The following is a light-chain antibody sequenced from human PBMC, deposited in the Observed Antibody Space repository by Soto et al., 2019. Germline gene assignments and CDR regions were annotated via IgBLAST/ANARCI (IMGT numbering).Light chain of an antibody. V-gene: IGKV3-20*01. J-gene: IGKJ1*01. CDR2: GAS. CDR3: QQHGSSTWT. Sequence: EIVLTQSPGTLSLSPGERATLSCRASQSVSSNYLAWYQQKPGQAPRLLIFGASSRATGIPDRFSGSASATDFALTISRLEPEDFAVYYCQQHGSSTWTFGQGTKVEMK. CDR1: QSVSSNY.